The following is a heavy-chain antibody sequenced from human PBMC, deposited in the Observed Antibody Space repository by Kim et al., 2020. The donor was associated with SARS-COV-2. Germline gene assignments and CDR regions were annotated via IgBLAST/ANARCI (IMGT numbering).Heavy chain of an antibody. CDR1: GFTFSSYG. Sequence: GGSLRLSCAASGFTFSSYGMHWVRQAPGKGLEWVAVISDGGSNKYYADSVKGRFTISRDNSKNTLYLQMNSLRAEDTAVYYCAKTSRYSSGWYSASYGMDVWGQGTTVTVSS. J-gene: IGHJ6*02. CDR3: AKTSRYSSGWYSASYGMDV. D-gene: IGHD6-19*01. V-gene: IGHV3-30*18. CDR2: ISDGGSNK.